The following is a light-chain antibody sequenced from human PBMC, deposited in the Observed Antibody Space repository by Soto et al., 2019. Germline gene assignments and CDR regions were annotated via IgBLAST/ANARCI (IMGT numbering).Light chain of an antibody. CDR1: QRVTSNY. CDR3: QQYGNSTRMYT. V-gene: IGKV3-20*01. CDR2: GAS. Sequence: EIVLTQSPGTLSLSPGERATLSCRASQRVTSNYLAWYQQKPGQAPRLLFYGASTRATGIPDRFSGSGSGTHFTLTITRLEPEDLAVYYFQQYGNSTRMYTFGQGTKLEIK. J-gene: IGKJ2*01.